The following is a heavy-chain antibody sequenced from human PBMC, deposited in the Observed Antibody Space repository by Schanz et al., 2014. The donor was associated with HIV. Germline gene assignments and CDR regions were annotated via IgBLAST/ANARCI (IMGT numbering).Heavy chain of an antibody. CDR3: ISHVEWASYY. V-gene: IGHV3-73*02. Sequence: EVQLVESGGGLVQPGGSLKLSCAASGFTFSDSAMQWVHQAAGKGLEWVGRIRSKAKSYSTKYGAAVEGRFTISRDDSKNMAYLQMNSLETDATAVYYCISHVEWASYYWGQGILVTVSS. CDR2: IRSKAKSYST. CDR1: GFTFSDSA. J-gene: IGHJ4*02. D-gene: IGHD1-1*01.